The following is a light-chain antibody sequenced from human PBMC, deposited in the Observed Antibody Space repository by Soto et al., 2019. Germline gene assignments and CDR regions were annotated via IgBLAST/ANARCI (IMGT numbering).Light chain of an antibody. CDR2: AAS. CDR1: QGIEND. J-gene: IGKJ2*01. CDR3: LQDYSYPYT. V-gene: IGKV1-6*01. Sequence: AIQMTQSPSSLSASVGDRVTLTCRASQGIENDVAWYQQKAGKAPKLLIYAASSLQSGVPSRFSGSGSGTDFNLTISSLQPEDFANYYCLQDYSYPYTFGQGTKLEIK.